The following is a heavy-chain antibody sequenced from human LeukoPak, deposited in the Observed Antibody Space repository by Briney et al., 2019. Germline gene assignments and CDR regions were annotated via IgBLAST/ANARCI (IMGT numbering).Heavy chain of an antibody. D-gene: IGHD3-16*01. V-gene: IGHV3-7*03. CDR1: GFTISRHW. CDR3: ARGGGLDV. Sequence: GGSLRLSCAASGFTISRHWMYWVRQAPGKGLEWVASINHNGNVNYYVDSVKGRFTISRDNAKNSLYLQMSNLRAEDTAVYFCARGGGLDVWGQGATVTVSS. CDR2: INHNGNVN. J-gene: IGHJ6*02.